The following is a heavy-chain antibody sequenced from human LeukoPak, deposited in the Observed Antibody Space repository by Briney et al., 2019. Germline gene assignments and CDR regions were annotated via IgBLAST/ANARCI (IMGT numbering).Heavy chain of an antibody. D-gene: IGHD2-2*03. J-gene: IGHJ4*02. V-gene: IGHV3-30*02. CDR3: ANLDIVVVPAASHHYFDY. Sequence: GGSLRLSCAASGFTFSNYGMHWVRQAPGKGLEWVSFIAYDGNKKYHADSVKGRFTISRDNSKNTLYLQMNSLRAEDTAVYYCANLDIVVVPAASHHYFDYWGQGTLVTVSS. CDR1: GFTFSNYG. CDR2: IAYDGNKK.